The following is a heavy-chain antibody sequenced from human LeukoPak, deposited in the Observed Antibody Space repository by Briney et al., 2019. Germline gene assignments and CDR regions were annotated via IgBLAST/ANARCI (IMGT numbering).Heavy chain of an antibody. D-gene: IGHD2-8*02. Sequence: GGSLRLSCAASGFTFSSYAMNWVRQAPGKGLEWVSTISGSGDSIHYADSVTGRFTISRDNSKNTLYLQMNSLRAEDTAIYYCATYRQVLLPFESWGQGTLVTVSS. V-gene: IGHV3-23*01. J-gene: IGHJ4*02. CDR1: GFTFSSYA. CDR2: ISGSGDSI. CDR3: ATYRQVLLPFES.